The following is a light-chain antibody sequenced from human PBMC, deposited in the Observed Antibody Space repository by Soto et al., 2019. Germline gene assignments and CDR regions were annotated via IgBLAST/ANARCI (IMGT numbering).Light chain of an antibody. V-gene: IGLV2-8*01. J-gene: IGLJ1*01. CDR2: QVT. CDR3: ASYTSGTTPFV. Sequence: QSALTQPPSASGSPGQSVTISCTGTSSDVGAYDYVSWFQQHPGKAPKLIIYQVTKRPSGVPDRFSGSKSGNTASLTVFGLQAEDEADYYCASYTSGTTPFVFGTGTKLTVL. CDR1: SSDVGAYDY.